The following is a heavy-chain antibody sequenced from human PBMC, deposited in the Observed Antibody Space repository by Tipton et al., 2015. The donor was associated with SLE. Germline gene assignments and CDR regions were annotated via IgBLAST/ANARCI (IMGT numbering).Heavy chain of an antibody. CDR1: GDAITNNNFY. D-gene: IGHD2-21*02. Sequence: TLSLTCTVSGDAITNNNFYWDWVRQPPGKGLEWIGSILHLGMTYYNPSLESRVTLSVDTSKNQFSLKLTSVTAADTAVYYCARQKTAVEITFDSWGQGALVTVSS. J-gene: IGHJ4*02. V-gene: IGHV4-39*01. CDR2: ILHLGMT. CDR3: ARQKTAVEITFDS.